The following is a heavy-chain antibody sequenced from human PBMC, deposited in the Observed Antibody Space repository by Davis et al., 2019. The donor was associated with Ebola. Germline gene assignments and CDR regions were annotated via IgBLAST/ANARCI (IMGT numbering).Heavy chain of an antibody. CDR1: GFTFKTYG. J-gene: IGHJ4*02. Sequence: GESLKISCTTSGFTFKTYGMNWVRQAPGKGLEWVASISSNSRDIYYADSVKGRFTISRDNSKKSLYLQMNGLRAEDTAVYYCAGFFDYWGQGTLVTVSS. V-gene: IGHV3-21*01. CDR3: AGFFDY. CDR2: ISSNSRDI.